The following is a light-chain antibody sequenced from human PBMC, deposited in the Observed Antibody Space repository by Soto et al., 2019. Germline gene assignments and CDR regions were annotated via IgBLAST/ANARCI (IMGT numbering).Light chain of an antibody. CDR3: QNHNNAPWT. CDR1: QGIGNY. J-gene: IGKJ1*01. Sequence: DIQMTQSPSSLSASVGDRVTITCRASQGIGNYLAWYQQKSGKVPKLLIYAASTLQSGVPSRFSGSRSGTDFTLTIRSLQPEDVATYYCQNHNNAPWTFGQGTKVEIQ. V-gene: IGKV1-27*01. CDR2: AAS.